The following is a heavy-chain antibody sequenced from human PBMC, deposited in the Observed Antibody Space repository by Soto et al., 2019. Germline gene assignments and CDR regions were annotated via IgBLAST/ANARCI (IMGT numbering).Heavy chain of an antibody. CDR1: GGTFSSYS. J-gene: IGHJ4*02. CDR3: ARDGGRHSGGIDY. CDR2: IIPIFGTA. Sequence: QVQLVQSGAEVKKPRSSVKVSCKASGGTFSSYSINWVRQAPGQGLEWMGEIIPIFGTANYAQKFQGRVKITADESTSTAYVELISLRSEDTAVYFGARDGGRHSGGIDYWGQGALVTVSS. V-gene: IGHV1-69*01. D-gene: IGHD1-26*01.